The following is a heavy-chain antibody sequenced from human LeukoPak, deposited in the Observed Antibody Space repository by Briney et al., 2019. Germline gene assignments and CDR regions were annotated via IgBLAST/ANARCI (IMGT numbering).Heavy chain of an antibody. CDR3: ARGGDYYDSSGYFDY. CDR1: VYTFTTYG. D-gene: IGHD3-22*01. CDR2: ISAYNGNK. J-gene: IGHJ4*02. Sequence: ASLRVSCKTSVYTFTTYGVSWVRQAPGQGLEWMGWISAYNGNKNYAQKFQGRVTMTTDTSTRTAYMELRSLRSDDTAVYYCARGGDYYDSSGYFDYWGQGTLVTVSS. V-gene: IGHV1-18*01.